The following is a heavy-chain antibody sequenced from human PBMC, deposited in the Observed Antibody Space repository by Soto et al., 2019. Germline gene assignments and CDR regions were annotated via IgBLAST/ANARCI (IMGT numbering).Heavy chain of an antibody. V-gene: IGHV3-15*01. CDR3: TTDDPINRY. Sequence: VQLVESGGGLVKPGGSLRLSCAASGFTFSDYYMSWIRQAPGKGLEWVGRIKSKTDGGTTDYGAPVKGRFSISRDDSKNTLYLQMNSLKTEDTAVYYCTTDDPINRYWGQGTLVTVSS. CDR2: IKSKTDGGTT. J-gene: IGHJ4*02. CDR1: GFTFSDYY.